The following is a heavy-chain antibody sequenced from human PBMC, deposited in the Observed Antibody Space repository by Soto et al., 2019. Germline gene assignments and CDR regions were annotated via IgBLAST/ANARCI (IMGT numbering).Heavy chain of an antibody. V-gene: IGHV3-23*01. CDR1: GFRSRTHT. CDR3: AKGAGYCSGGSCYSAIDY. Sequence: PWGSLGPSCPGSGFRSRTHTVSWVRRAPGKGLEWVSSVSGRGGSTYYADSVKGRFTISRDNSKNTLFLQMHSLRGEDTALYYCAKGAGYCSGGSCYSAIDYWGRGTLVTVSS. D-gene: IGHD2-15*01. CDR2: VSGRGGST. J-gene: IGHJ4*02.